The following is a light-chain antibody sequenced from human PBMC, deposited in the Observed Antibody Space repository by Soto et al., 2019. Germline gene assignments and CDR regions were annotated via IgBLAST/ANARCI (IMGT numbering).Light chain of an antibody. V-gene: IGLV6-57*01. Sequence: FMLTQPHSVSESPGKTVTISCTRSSGSIASNFVQWYQQRPGSSPTIVIYEDNQRPSGVPDRFSGSIDSSSNSASLTISGLKTEDEADYYCQSYDSSNWVFGGGTKLTVL. CDR3: QSYDSSNWV. J-gene: IGLJ3*02. CDR1: SGSIASNF. CDR2: EDN.